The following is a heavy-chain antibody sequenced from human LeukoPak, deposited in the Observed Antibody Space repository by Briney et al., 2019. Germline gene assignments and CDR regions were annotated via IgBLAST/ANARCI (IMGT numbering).Heavy chain of an antibody. CDR2: INHSGST. Sequence: SETLSLTCAVYGGSFSGYYWSWIRQPPGKGLEWIGEINHSGSTNYNPSLKSRVTISVDTSKNQFSLKLSSVTAADTAVYYCARGGGKGPWGQGTLVTVSS. V-gene: IGHV4-34*01. J-gene: IGHJ5*02. D-gene: IGHD1-26*01. CDR1: GGSFSGYY. CDR3: ARGGGKGP.